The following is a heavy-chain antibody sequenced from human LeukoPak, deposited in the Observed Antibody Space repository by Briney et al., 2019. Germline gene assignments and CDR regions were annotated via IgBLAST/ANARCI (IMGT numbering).Heavy chain of an antibody. CDR3: ARGRGSGWYFPLSH. J-gene: IGHJ4*02. D-gene: IGHD6-19*01. CDR1: GFNFANHA. V-gene: IGHV4-34*01. Sequence: GSLRLSCAASGFNFANHAMSWIRQPPGKGLEWIGEINHSGSTNYNPSLKSRVTISVDTSKNQFSLKLSSVTAADTAVYYCARGRGSGWYFPLSHWGQGTLVTVSS. CDR2: INHSGST.